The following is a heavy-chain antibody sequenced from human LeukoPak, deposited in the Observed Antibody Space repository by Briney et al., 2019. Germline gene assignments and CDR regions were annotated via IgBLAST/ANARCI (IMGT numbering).Heavy chain of an antibody. CDR3: AKAYIAAWIQSQGAFDI. J-gene: IGHJ3*02. CDR2: ISWNSGSI. CDR1: GFTFDDYA. D-gene: IGHD5-18*01. V-gene: IGHV3-9*01. Sequence: GGSLRLSCAASGFTFDDYAMHWVRQAPGKGLEWVSGISWNSGSIDYADSVKGRFTISRDNAKNSLYLQMNSLRAEDTALYYCAKAYIAAWIQSQGAFDIWGQGTMVTVSS.